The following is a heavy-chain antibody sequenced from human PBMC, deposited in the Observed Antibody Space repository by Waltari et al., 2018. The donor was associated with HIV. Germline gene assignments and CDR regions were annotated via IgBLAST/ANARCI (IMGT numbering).Heavy chain of an antibody. V-gene: IGHV4-39*07. CDR2: INYGGRS. D-gene: IGHD2-21*02. J-gene: IGHJ5*02. Sequence: HLQLRESGPGLVRPSETLSLPCTVPGSSIRSDKHYWAWLRPAPGGGLEWVASINYGGRSYYKASRRSRISTSIPTSRNQISLNLTSVTASDTATYYCARAGLVTAILFDTWGQGSLVTVSS. CDR1: GSSIRSDKHY. CDR3: ARAGLVTAILFDT.